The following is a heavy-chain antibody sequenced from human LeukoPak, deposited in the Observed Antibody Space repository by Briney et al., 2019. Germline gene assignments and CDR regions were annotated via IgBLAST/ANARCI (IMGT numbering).Heavy chain of an antibody. D-gene: IGHD6-6*01. Sequence: GESLKISCKGSGYSFTNDWIGWVRQMPGKGLEWMGIIYPGDSNTRYSPSFQGQVTITADKSISTAYLQWSSLKASDTAKYYCATHTKYSTSSRVFDYWGQGTLVTVSS. CDR3: ATHTKYSTSSRVFDY. CDR2: IYPGDSNT. J-gene: IGHJ4*02. CDR1: GYSFTNDW. V-gene: IGHV5-51*01.